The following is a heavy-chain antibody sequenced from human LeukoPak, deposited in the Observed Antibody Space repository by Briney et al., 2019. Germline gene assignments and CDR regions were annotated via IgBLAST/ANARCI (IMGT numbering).Heavy chain of an antibody. CDR1: GFTFSHYA. CDR2: ITDSGGDT. V-gene: IGHV3-23*01. Sequence: PGGSLRLSCAASGFTFSHYAMGWVRQAPGEGLEWISAITDSGGDTYYADSVKGRFTISRDNSKSTLDLQMNSLRVEDTAVYYCAKDVRYSSSWYPFDYWGQGTLVTVSS. CDR3: AKDVRYSSSWYPFDY. D-gene: IGHD6-13*01. J-gene: IGHJ4*02.